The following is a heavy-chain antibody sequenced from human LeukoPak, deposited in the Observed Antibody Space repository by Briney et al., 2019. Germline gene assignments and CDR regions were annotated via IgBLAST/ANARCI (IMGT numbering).Heavy chain of an antibody. CDR1: GGSISSYD. J-gene: IGHJ2*01. V-gene: IGHV4-59*01. D-gene: IGHD3-10*01. Sequence: PSETLSLTCTVSGGSISSYDWSWIRQPPGKGLEWIGYIYYSGSTNYNPSLKSRVTISVDTSKNQFSLKLSSVTAADTTVYYCARESVWFGELIYFDLWGRGTLVTVSS. CDR3: ARESVWFGELIYFDL. CDR2: IYYSGST.